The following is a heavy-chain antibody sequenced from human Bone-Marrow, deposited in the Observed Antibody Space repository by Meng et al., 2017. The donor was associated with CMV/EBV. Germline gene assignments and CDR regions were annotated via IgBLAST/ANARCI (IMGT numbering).Heavy chain of an antibody. CDR3: AKCPLRFLETHGMDV. V-gene: IGHV3-30*02. CDR1: GFTFSSYG. CDR2: IRYDGSNK. J-gene: IGHJ6*02. Sequence: GESLKISCAASGFTFSSYGMHWVRQAPGKGLEWVAFIRYDGSNKYYADSVKGRFTISRDISKNSLYLQMNSLRAEDTAVYYCAKCPLRFLETHGMDVWGQGTTVTVSS. D-gene: IGHD3-3*01.